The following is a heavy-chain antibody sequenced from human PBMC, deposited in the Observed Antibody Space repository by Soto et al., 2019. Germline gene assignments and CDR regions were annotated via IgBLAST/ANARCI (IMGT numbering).Heavy chain of an antibody. CDR2: INHSGST. CDR3: ARRVCWLRVFDY. CDR1: GGSFSGYY. J-gene: IGHJ4*02. Sequence: QVQLQQWGAGLLKPSETLSLTCAVYGGSFSGYYWSWIRQPPGKGLEWIGEINHSGSTNYNPSLKSRVTISVDTTKNQFSLKLSSVTAADTAVYYGARRVCWLRVFDYWGQGTLVTVSS. V-gene: IGHV4-34*01. D-gene: IGHD5-12*01.